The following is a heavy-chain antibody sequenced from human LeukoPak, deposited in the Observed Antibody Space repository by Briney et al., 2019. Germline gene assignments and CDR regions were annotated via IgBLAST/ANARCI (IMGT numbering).Heavy chain of an antibody. CDR2: IIPIFGTA. V-gene: IGHV1-69*05. CDR1: GGTFSSYA. Sequence: SVKVSCKASGGTFSSYAISWVRQAPGQGLEWMGGIIPIFGTANYAQKFQGRVTITTDESTSTAYMELSSLRSEDTAVYYCATGRGSYYVAFDIWGQGTMVTVSS. J-gene: IGHJ3*02. D-gene: IGHD1-26*01. CDR3: ATGRGSYYVAFDI.